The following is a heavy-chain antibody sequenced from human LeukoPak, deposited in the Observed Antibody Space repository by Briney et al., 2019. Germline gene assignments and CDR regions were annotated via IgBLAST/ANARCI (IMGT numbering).Heavy chain of an antibody. CDR3: ANRNGGNLPFWDY. V-gene: IGHV1-2*02. CDR2: INPNSGGS. D-gene: IGHD5-24*01. CDR1: GYTFNAYY. J-gene: IGHJ4*02. Sequence: ASVKVSCKTSGYTFNAYYMHWVRQAPGQGLEWMGWINPNSGGSNYAQKFQGRVTMTSDTSINTAYMELSRLISDDTAVYYCANRNGGNLPFWDYWGQGTLVIVSS.